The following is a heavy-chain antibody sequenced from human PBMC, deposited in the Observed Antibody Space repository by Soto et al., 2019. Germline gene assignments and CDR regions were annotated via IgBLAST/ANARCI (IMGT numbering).Heavy chain of an antibody. V-gene: IGHV3-23*01. D-gene: IGHD2-15*01. CDR1: GFTFSSYA. J-gene: IGHJ4*02. CDR3: AKDLGYRSFCSGGSCYSFDY. CDR2: ISGSRGTT. Sequence: EVQLLESGGGLVQPGGSLRLSCAASGFTFSSYAMSWVRQAPGKGLEWVSSISGSRGTTYYADSVKGRFTISRDNSKYTLYLQMNSLRAEDTGVYYCAKDLGYRSFCSGGSCYSFDYWGQGTLVTVSS.